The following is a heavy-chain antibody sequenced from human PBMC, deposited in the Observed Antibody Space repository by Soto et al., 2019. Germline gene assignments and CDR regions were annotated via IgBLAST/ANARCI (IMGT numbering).Heavy chain of an antibody. CDR1: GVSISNYY. Sequence: QVQLQESGPGLVKPSETLSLTCTVSGVSISNYYWTWIRQPPGKGLEWIGYIYNSGSTNYKPSLEGRVTISVDTSKSQVSLKLRSVTAADKAVYYCARGPGSTTMGNYFVYWGHGTLVTVSS. V-gene: IGHV4-59*01. CDR2: IYNSGST. J-gene: IGHJ4*01. CDR3: ARGPGSTTMGNYFVY. D-gene: IGHD3-10*01.